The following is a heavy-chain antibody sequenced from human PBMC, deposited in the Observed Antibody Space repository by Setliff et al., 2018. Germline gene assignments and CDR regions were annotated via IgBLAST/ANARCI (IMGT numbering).Heavy chain of an antibody. J-gene: IGHJ6*02. CDR2: ISTSGST. V-gene: IGHV4-4*07. CDR3: ARDQWVRSPPLYFSYSMDV. D-gene: IGHD5-12*01. Sequence: SETLSLTCTFYGGPFSDYYWSWIRQPAGKGLEWIGRISTSGSTNYNPSLKSRVTVSLDTSKNQFSLKLTSVTAADTAVYYCARDQWVRSPPLYFSYSMDVWGQGTTVTVSS. CDR1: GGPFSDYY.